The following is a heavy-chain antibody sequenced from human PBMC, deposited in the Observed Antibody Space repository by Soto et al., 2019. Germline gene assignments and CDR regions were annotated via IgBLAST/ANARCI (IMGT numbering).Heavy chain of an antibody. V-gene: IGHV3-30*03. CDR1: GFTFITYG. CDR3: ARGGVPAAMSY. Sequence: GALILSCAASGFTFITYGMHWVLQAPGKGLEWVAVISYDGINKYYVESVKGRFTISRDNSKNTLYLQMNSLRAEDTAVYYCARGGVPAAMSYWGQGT. D-gene: IGHD2-2*01. J-gene: IGHJ4*02. CDR2: ISYDGINK.